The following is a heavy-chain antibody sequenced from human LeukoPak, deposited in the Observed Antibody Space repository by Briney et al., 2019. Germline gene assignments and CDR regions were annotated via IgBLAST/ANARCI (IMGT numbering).Heavy chain of an antibody. Sequence: PGGSLRLSCAASGFTVSDNYMSWVRQAPGKGLEWVSVFYSGGSTRYADSVKGRFTISRDNSKNTLYLQLNSLRAEDTAVYFCASSSWSSEYFHYWGQGTLFTVSS. CDR3: ASSSWSSEYFHY. D-gene: IGHD6-13*01. V-gene: IGHV3-66*01. CDR2: FYSGGST. J-gene: IGHJ1*01. CDR1: GFTVSDNY.